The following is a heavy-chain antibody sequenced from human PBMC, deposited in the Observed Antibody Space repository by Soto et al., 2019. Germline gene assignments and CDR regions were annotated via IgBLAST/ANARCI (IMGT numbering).Heavy chain of an antibody. CDR3: ARRVYLTKDSTLDV. Sequence: ASVTVSCKASGYTFTSYAMHWVRQAPGQRLEWMGWINAGNGNTKYSQKFQGRVTITRDTSASTAYMELSSLRSEDTAVYYCARRVYLTKDSTLDVWGQGTTVTVSS. V-gene: IGHV1-3*01. D-gene: IGHD4-4*01. J-gene: IGHJ6*02. CDR1: GYTFTSYA. CDR2: INAGNGNT.